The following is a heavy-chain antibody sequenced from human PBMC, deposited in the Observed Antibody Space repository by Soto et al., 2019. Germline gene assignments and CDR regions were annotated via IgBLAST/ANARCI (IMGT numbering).Heavy chain of an antibody. CDR1: GDSFSNYA. CDR3: ARELWYYDSSGYTVAWYFDL. V-gene: IGHV1-69*01. Sequence: QVQLVQSGAEVKKPGSSVKVSCKASGDSFSNYAISWVRQAPGQGLEWMGGIIPVFDTANYAQKFQGRVTVTADESTGTVYMEMGSLRSEDTAVYYCARELWYYDSSGYTVAWYFDLWGRGTLVTVSS. J-gene: IGHJ2*01. D-gene: IGHD3-22*01. CDR2: IIPVFDTA.